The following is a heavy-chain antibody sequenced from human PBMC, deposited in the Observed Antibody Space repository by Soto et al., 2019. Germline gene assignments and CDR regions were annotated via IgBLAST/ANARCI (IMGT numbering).Heavy chain of an antibody. J-gene: IGHJ5*02. CDR3: AHSKATFGVRQGWLDT. D-gene: IGHD3-3*01. CDR1: GFSLSTSGVG. CDR2: IYWDDDK. Sequence: SGTTLVNPTQTLTLTCTFSGFSLSTSGVGVGWIRQPPGKALEWLALIYWDDDKRYSPSLKSRLTITKDTSKNQVVLTMTKMHAVDTAKYYCAHSKATFGVRQGWLDTGGPGAMATV. V-gene: IGHV2-5*02.